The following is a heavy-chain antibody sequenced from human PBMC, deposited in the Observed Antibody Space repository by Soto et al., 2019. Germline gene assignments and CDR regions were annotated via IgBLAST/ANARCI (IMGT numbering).Heavy chain of an antibody. CDR1: GFTFSSYG. J-gene: IGHJ6*02. CDR3: AKCMYDILTGYYNYYYYGMDV. D-gene: IGHD3-9*01. CDR2: IWYDGSNK. V-gene: IGHV3-30*02. Sequence: GGSLRLSCAASGFTFSSYGMHWVRQAPGKGLEWVAVIWYDGSNKYYADSVKGRFTISRDNSKNTLYLQMNSLRAEDTAVYYCAKCMYDILTGYYNYYYYGMDVWGQGTTVTVSS.